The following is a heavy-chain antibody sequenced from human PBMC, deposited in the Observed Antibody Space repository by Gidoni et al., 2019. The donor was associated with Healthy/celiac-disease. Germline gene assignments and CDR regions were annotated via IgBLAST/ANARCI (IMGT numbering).Heavy chain of an antibody. J-gene: IGHJ4*01. CDR3: AVAAYCGGDCYSNFDY. Sequence: LVESGGGIVQPGAALRLSCAASGFTLRSYSMHWVRQAPGKGLVWVSRINSDGSSTSYADSVKGRFTISRDNAKNTLYLQMNSLRAEDTAVYYCAVAAYCGGDCYSNFDYWGHGTLVTVSS. CDR1: GFTLRSYS. D-gene: IGHD2-21*02. CDR2: INSDGSST. V-gene: IGHV3-74*01.